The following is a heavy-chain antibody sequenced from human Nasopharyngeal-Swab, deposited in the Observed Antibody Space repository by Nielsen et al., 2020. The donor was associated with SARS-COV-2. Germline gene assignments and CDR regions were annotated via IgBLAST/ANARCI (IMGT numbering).Heavy chain of an antibody. J-gene: IGHJ4*02. CDR2: ISSSSSYI. D-gene: IGHD6-19*01. V-gene: IGHV3-21*01. CDR3: ARDGAYSSGWRDY. CDR1: GFTFSSYG. Sequence: GESLKISCAASGFTFSSYGMNWVRQAPGKGLEWVSSISSSSSYIYYADSVKGRFTISRDNAKNSLYLQMNSLRAEDTAVYYCARDGAYSSGWRDYWGQGTLVTVSS.